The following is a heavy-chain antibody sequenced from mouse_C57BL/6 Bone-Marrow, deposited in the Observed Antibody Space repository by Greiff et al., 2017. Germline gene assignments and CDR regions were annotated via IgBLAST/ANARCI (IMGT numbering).Heavy chain of an antibody. V-gene: IGHV1-76*01. CDR1: GYTFTDYY. D-gene: IGHD2-4*01. CDR2: IYPGSGNT. Sequence: QVQLQQSGAELVRPGASVKLSCKASGYTFTDYYINWVKQRPGQGLEWIARIYPGSGNTYYNEKFKGKATLTAEKSSSTAYMQLSSLTSEDSAVYFCARSSIYYDYDERDFDYWGQGTTLTVSS. CDR3: ARSSIYYDYDERDFDY. J-gene: IGHJ2*01.